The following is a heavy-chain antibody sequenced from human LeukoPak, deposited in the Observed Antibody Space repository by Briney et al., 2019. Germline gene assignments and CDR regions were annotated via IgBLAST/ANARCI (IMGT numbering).Heavy chain of an antibody. CDR3: VSAGERTYNWFDP. CDR2: IIPILDIA. D-gene: IGHD6-13*01. CDR1: GGTFSSYA. Sequence: GSSVKVSCKASGGTFSSYAISWVRQAPGHGLEWMGRIIPILDIANYAQKFQGRVTITADKSTSTAYMELSSLRSEDTAVYYCVSAGERTYNWFDPWGQGTLVTVSS. V-gene: IGHV1-69*04. J-gene: IGHJ5*02.